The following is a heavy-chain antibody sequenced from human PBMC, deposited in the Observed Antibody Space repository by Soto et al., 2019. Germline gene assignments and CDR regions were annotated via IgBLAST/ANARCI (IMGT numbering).Heavy chain of an antibody. CDR2: ISSGAAYI. V-gene: IGHV3-21*06. CDR3: TRDEGGSYDSWFHP. J-gene: IGHJ5*02. Sequence: EVQVVESGGGLVKPGGSLTLSCNFTFSMYSMNWVRQAPGKGLEWVASISSGAAYIKYAGSVQGRFTISNDNAKNTVSRQMSSLRVEDTAVYFCTRDEGGSYDSWFHPWGQGTQVTVSA. CDR1: TFSMYS. D-gene: IGHD1-26*01.